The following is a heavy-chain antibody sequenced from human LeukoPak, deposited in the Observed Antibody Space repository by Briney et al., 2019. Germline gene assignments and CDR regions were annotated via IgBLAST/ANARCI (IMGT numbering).Heavy chain of an antibody. D-gene: IGHD3-9*01. CDR2: IKEDGSEK. V-gene: IGHV3-7*01. CDR1: GFTFSSYW. J-gene: IGHJ4*02. Sequence: PGGSLRLSCTVSGFTFSSYWMTWVRQAPGKGLEWLADIKEDGSEKKYLGSVKGRFTISRDNAKNSLYLQMNSLRAEDTAVYYCASADILTGYYIPPGAYLFDYWGQGTLVTVSS. CDR3: ASADILTGYYIPPGAYLFDY.